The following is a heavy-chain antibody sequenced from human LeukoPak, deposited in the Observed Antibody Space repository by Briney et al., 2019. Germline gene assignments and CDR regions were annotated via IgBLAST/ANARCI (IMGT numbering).Heavy chain of an antibody. CDR1: GFTFSSYS. CDR3: ARERYCSSTSCYMSGLDYYYYGMDV. J-gene: IGHJ6*02. D-gene: IGHD2-2*02. CDR2: ISSSSSTI. Sequence: GGSLRLSCAASGFTFSSYSMNWVRQAPGKGLEWVSYISSSSSTIYYADSVKGRFTISRDNAKNSLYLQMNSLRAEDTAVYYCARERYCSSTSCYMSGLDYYYYGMDVWGQGTTVTVSS. V-gene: IGHV3-48*01.